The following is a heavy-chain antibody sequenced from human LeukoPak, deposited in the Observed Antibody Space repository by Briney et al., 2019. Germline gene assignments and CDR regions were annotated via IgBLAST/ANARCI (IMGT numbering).Heavy chain of an antibody. CDR2: ISAYNGNT. V-gene: IGHV1-18*01. D-gene: IGHD6-19*01. CDR3: ARDALALIAVAGTGDY. Sequence: ASVKVSCKASGYTFTSYGISWVRRAPGQGLEWMGWISAYNGNTNYAQKLQGRVTMTTDTSTSTAYMELRSLRSDDTAVYYCARDALALIAVAGTGDYWGQGTLVTVSS. J-gene: IGHJ4*02. CDR1: GYTFTSYG.